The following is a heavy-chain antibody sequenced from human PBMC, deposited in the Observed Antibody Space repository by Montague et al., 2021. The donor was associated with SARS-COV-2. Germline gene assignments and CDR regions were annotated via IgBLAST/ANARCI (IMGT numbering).Heavy chain of an antibody. D-gene: IGHD3-3*01. CDR2: LLTSGAT. V-gene: IGHV4-61*02. CDR1: GDSITSKTHY. CDR3: ARDSPHFDFWRGHYGDKYYMDI. Sequence: TLSLTCTVSGDSITSKTHYWDWVRQPAGKGLEWIGRLLTSGATNFNPSLKSRLTISRDTSKNEFYLKLSSVTAADTAVYYCARDSPHFDFWRGHYGDKYYMDIWGKGTTDTVS. J-gene: IGHJ6*03.